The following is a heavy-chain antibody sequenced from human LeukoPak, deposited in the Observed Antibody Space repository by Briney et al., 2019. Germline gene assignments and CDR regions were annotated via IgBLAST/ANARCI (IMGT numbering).Heavy chain of an antibody. Sequence: GTSVKVSCKASGFTLINSAVQWVRQARGQRLEWVGWIIVCSGQTRYAQKFQERVTITRDMSTSTAFLELSSLRSEDSAVCYCAAGDTLVRGVIIPFAPWGQGTLVTVSS. D-gene: IGHD3-10*01. V-gene: IGHV1-58*01. J-gene: IGHJ5*02. CDR3: AAGDTLVRGVIIPFAP. CDR1: GFTLINSA. CDR2: IIVCSGQT.